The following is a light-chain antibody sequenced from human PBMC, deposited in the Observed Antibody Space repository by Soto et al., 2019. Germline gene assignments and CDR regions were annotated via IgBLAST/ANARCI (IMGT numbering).Light chain of an antibody. CDR2: GAS. V-gene: IGKV3-15*01. Sequence: EIVMTQSPATLSVSPGERATLSCRASQSVNNNLAWYQQKPSQAPRLLIYGASTRATGIPARFSGSGSGTEFTLTLSSLQSEDFGVYYCQQYNDWPPLYTFGQGTKLELK. CDR1: QSVNNN. CDR3: QQYNDWPPLYT. J-gene: IGKJ2*01.